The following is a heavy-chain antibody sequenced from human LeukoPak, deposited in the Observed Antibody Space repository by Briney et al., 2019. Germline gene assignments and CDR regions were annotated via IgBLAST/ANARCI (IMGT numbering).Heavy chain of an antibody. D-gene: IGHD4-17*01. CDR2: INHSGST. CDR1: GGSFSGYY. V-gene: IGHV4-34*01. Sequence: SETLSLTCAVYGGSFSGYYWSWTRQPPGKGLEWIGEINHSGSTNYNPSLKSRVTISVDTSKNQFSLKLSSVTAADTAVYYCARGPTVTTKAFDYWGQGTLVTVSS. CDR3: ARGPTVTTKAFDY. J-gene: IGHJ4*02.